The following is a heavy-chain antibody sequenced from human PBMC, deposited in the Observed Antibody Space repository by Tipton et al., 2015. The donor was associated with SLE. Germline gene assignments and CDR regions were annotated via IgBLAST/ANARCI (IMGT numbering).Heavy chain of an antibody. Sequence: LRLSCAVSGGSISSGGYSWSWIRQPPGKGLEWIGYIYHSGSTYYNPSLKSRVTISVDTSKNQFSLKLSSVTAADTAVYYCARDNFWNRGYYFGGGEDYYYYYMDVWGKGTTVTVSS. J-gene: IGHJ6*03. D-gene: IGHD3-3*01. CDR1: GGSISSGGYS. CDR3: ARDNFWNRGYYFGGGEDYYYYYMDV. V-gene: IGHV4-30-2*01. CDR2: IYHSGST.